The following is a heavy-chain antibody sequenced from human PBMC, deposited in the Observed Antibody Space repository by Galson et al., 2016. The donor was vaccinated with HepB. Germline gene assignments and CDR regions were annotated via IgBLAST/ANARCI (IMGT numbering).Heavy chain of an antibody. J-gene: IGHJ6*02. CDR2: ISTSGNYI. Sequence: SLRLSCAASGFTFSNYIMNWVRQAPGKGLEWVSSISTSGNYIFYVDSVKGRFTISRDNVKNSLFLQMNSLRAEDTAVYYCAREDAYNFGGPRPNYGMDVWDQGTTVTVSS. CDR3: AREDAYNFGGPRPNYGMDV. D-gene: IGHD5-24*01. CDR1: GFTFSNYI. V-gene: IGHV3-21*06.